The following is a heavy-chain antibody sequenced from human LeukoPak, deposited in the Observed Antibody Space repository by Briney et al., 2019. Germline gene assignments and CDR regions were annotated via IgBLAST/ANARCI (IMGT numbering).Heavy chain of an antibody. CDR3: ARDSKVTGTSFDS. Sequence: ASVKVSCKASGHMFTDYYIHWVRQTPGQGLEWMGWMNVDSGATKYAQKFQGRVTMTRDTSTSTAFMDLRRLTSDDTAVYYCARDSKVTGTSFDSWGQGTLVTVSS. CDR1: GHMFTDYY. J-gene: IGHJ4*02. D-gene: IGHD2-21*02. V-gene: IGHV1-2*02. CDR2: MNVDSGAT.